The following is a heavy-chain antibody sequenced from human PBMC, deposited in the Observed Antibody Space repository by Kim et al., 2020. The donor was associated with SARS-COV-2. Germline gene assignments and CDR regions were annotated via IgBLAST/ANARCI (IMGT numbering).Heavy chain of an antibody. V-gene: IGHV3-7*01. CDR3: XXEYXXXWPXXXY. CDR2: XXQDGSEK. CDR1: GFTFSSYW. Sequence: GGSLRLSCAASGFTFSSYWMSWVRQAPGKGLXXVAXXXQDGSEKYYVDSVKGRXXXSRXXXKNXXXLXXNSLXXXDTXXXYXXXEYXXXWPXXXY. J-gene: IGHJ6*01. D-gene: IGHD3-10*01.